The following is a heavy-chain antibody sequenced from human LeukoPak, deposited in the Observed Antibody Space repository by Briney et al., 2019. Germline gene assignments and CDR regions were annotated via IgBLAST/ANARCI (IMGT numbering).Heavy chain of an antibody. CDR1: GFTFSSYS. J-gene: IGHJ6*03. CDR2: ISSSSSYI. Sequence: GGSLRLSCAASGFTFSSYSMNWVRQAPGKGLEWVSSISSSSSYIYYADSVKGRFTISRDNAKNSLYLQMNSLRAEDTAVYYCAREFRGPTMIVAAPMDVWGKGTTVTVSS. D-gene: IGHD3-22*01. CDR3: AREFRGPTMIVAAPMDV. V-gene: IGHV3-21*01.